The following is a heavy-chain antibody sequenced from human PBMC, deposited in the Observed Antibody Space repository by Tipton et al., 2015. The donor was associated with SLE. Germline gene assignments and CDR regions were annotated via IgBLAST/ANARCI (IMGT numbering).Heavy chain of an antibody. CDR3: ARRETGDNSGDAFDI. V-gene: IGHV5-51*01. CDR1: GYSFNTYW. CDR2: IYPDDSDT. J-gene: IGHJ3*02. D-gene: IGHD4-23*01. Sequence: QLVQSGAEVKKPGESLKISCKGFGYSFNTYWIAWVRQMPGKGLEWVGIIYPDDSDTRYSPSFQGQVTISADKSISTAYLQWSSLKASDTAMYYCARRETGDNSGDAFDIWGQGTMVTVSS.